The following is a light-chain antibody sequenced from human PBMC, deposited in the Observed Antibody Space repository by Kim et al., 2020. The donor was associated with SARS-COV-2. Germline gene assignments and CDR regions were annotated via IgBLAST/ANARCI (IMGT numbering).Light chain of an antibody. V-gene: IGKV1-16*01. CDR2: AAS. J-gene: IGKJ2*01. CDR3: QQYYSYPYT. CDR1: QDISSY. Sequence: SATVGDSVTITCRASQDISSYLAWFQQRPGKAPKSLIGAASSLQSGVPSRFSGRRSGTVFTLTISSLQPEDFATYHCQQYYSYPYTFGQGTKLEIK.